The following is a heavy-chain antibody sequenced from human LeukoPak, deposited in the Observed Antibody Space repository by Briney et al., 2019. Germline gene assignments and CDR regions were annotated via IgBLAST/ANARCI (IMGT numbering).Heavy chain of an antibody. CDR1: GFTFSSYW. CDR2: IKQDGSEK. V-gene: IGHV3-7*01. Sequence: PGGFLRLSCAASGFTFSSYWMSWVRQAPGKGLEWVANIKQDGSEKYYVDSVKGRFTISRDNAKNSLYLQMNSLRAEDTAVYYCARDSDRGAYDYWGQGTLVTVSS. J-gene: IGHJ4*02. D-gene: IGHD2-21*01. CDR3: ARDSDRGAYDY.